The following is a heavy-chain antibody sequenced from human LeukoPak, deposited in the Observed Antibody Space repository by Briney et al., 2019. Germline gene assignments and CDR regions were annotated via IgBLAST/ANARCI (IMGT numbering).Heavy chain of an antibody. J-gene: IGHJ4*02. V-gene: IGHV3-23*01. CDR2: ISGSCGST. D-gene: IGHD6-13*01. CDR1: GFTFSSYA. Sequence: GGSLTLSCAASGFTFSSYAMSWVRQAPAKGLEWVSAISGSCGSTYYADSFKGRFNIRRDNSKTTLYLPMNSLRAEDTAVYYCAKGDSGRAAAANFDYWGQGTLVTVSS. CDR3: AKGDSGRAAAANFDY.